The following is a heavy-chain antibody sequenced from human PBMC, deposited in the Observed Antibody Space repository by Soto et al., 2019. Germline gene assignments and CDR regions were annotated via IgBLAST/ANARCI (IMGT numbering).Heavy chain of an antibody. Sequence: EVQLLESGGDLVQPGGSLRLSCAASGFSFSNYAMRLVRQAPGKGLEWVSIISGSGGSTDYADSVKGRFTISRDNSKNTLYLQMNSLRAEDTAVYYCTLQRTTVYIVYFDYWGQGTLVTVSS. V-gene: IGHV3-23*01. CDR3: TLQRTTVYIVYFDY. CDR2: ISGSGGST. D-gene: IGHD4-17*01. J-gene: IGHJ4*02. CDR1: GFSFSNYA.